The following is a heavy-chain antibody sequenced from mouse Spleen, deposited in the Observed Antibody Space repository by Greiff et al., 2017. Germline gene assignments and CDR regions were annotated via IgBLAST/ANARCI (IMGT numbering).Heavy chain of an antibody. D-gene: IGHD1-1*01. V-gene: IGHV5-17*01. CDR1: GFTFSDYG. Sequence: EVMLVESGGGLVKPGGSLKLSCAASGFTFSDYGMHWVRQAPEKGLEWVAYISSGSSTIYYADTVKGRFTISRDNAKNTLFLQMTSLRSEDTAMYYCARDYYGSSYHWYFDVWGAGTTVTVSS. J-gene: IGHJ1*01. CDR3: ARDYYGSSYHWYFDV. CDR2: ISSGSSTI.